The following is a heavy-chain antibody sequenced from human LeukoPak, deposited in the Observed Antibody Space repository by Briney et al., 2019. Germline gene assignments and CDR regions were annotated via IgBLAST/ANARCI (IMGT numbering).Heavy chain of an antibody. Sequence: SETLSLACAVYGGSFSGYYWSWIRQPPGKGLEWIGEINHSGSTNYNPALKSRVTISVDTSKNQFSLKLSSVTAADTAVYYCAGSWGRITMVRGPSWFDPWGQGTLVTVSS. D-gene: IGHD3-10*01. CDR1: GGSFSGYY. CDR2: INHSGST. J-gene: IGHJ5*02. CDR3: AGSWGRITMVRGPSWFDP. V-gene: IGHV4-34*01.